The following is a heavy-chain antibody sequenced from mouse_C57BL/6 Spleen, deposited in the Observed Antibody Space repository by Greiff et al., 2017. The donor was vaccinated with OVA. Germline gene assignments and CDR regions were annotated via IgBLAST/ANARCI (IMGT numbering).Heavy chain of an antibody. CDR3: TRSGGSSFAY. J-gene: IGHJ3*01. CDR1: GYTFTDYE. Sequence: VQLQESGAELVRPGASVTLSCKASGYTFTDYEMHWVKQTHVHGLEWIGAIDPENGGTAYNQKFKGKAILTADKSSSTAYMELRSLTSEDSAVYYCTRSGGSSFAYWGQGTLVTVSA. CDR2: IDPENGGT. V-gene: IGHV1-15*01. D-gene: IGHD4-1*01.